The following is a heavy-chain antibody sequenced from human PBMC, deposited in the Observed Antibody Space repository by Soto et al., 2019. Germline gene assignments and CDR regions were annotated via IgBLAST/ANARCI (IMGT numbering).Heavy chain of an antibody. V-gene: IGHV3-7*01. CDR2: IKQDGSEK. J-gene: IGHJ3*02. CDR3: ARVSSGWYRRGFDI. CDR1: GFTFSSYW. Sequence: GGSLRLSCAASGFTFSSYWMSWVRQAPGKGLEWVANIKQDGSEKYYVDSVKGRFTISRDNAKNSLYLQMNSLRAEDTAVYYCARVSSGWYRRGFDIWGQGTMVTVS. D-gene: IGHD6-19*01.